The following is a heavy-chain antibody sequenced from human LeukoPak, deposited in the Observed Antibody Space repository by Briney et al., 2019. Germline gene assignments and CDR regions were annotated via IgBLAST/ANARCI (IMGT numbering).Heavy chain of an antibody. V-gene: IGHV3-23*01. Sequence: GGSLRLSCTASGFTFSTYAMTWVRQAPGKRLECVSAISGSGGRTYYADSVKGRFTISRDNSKNTLYLQMNSLRAEDTAIYYCARDLKYYFDSWGHGTLVTVSS. J-gene: IGHJ4*01. CDR3: ARDLKYYFDS. CDR2: ISGSGGRT. CDR1: GFTFSTYA.